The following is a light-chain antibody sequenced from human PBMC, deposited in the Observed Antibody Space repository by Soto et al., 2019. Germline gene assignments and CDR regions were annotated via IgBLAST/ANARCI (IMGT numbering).Light chain of an antibody. CDR2: EAN. V-gene: IGLV2-8*01. CDR3: SSYAGSSNV. CDR1: SSDIGRYNF. Sequence: QSVLTQPASMSGPPGQSITISCTGTSSDIGRYNFVSWYQHHPGKAPKLIIYEANKRPSGVPDRFSGSKSGNTASLTVSGLQAEDEADYYCSSYAGSSNVFGTGTKVTVL. J-gene: IGLJ1*01.